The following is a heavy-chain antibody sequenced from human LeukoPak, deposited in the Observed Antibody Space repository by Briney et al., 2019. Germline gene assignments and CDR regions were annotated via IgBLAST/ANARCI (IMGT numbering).Heavy chain of an antibody. Sequence: SETLSLTCAVYGGSFSGYYWSWIRQPPGKGLEWIGEINHSGSTNHNPSLKSRVTISVDTSKNQFSLKLSSVTAADTAVYYCARGSQYYYDSSGYYYEFDYWGQGTLVTVSS. V-gene: IGHV4-34*01. CDR3: ARGSQYYYDSSGYYYEFDY. J-gene: IGHJ4*02. D-gene: IGHD3-22*01. CDR2: INHSGST. CDR1: GGSFSGYY.